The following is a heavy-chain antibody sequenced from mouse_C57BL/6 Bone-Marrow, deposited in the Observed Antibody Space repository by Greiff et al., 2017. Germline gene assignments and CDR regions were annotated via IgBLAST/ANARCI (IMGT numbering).Heavy chain of an antibody. Sequence: QVQLQQSGAELVKPGASVKMSCKASGYTFTSYWITWVKQRPGQGLEWIGDIYPGSGSTNYNEKFKSKATLTVDTSSSTAYMQLSSLTSEDSAVYYCARFHYDYDDAMDYWGQGTSVTVSS. CDR3: ARFHYDYDDAMDY. CDR2: IYPGSGST. CDR1: GYTFTSYW. V-gene: IGHV1-55*01. D-gene: IGHD2-4*01. J-gene: IGHJ4*01.